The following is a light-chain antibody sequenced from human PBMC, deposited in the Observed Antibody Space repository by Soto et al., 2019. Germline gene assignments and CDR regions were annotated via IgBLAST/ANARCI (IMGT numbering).Light chain of an antibody. CDR2: AAS. CDR3: QQSYSTPRT. V-gene: IGKV1-39*01. CDR1: QSISKS. Sequence: DFQVTQSPSSLSASVGDRVTITCRASQSISKSLNWYQQKPGKAPELLIYAASTLQSGVPSRFSGSGSGTDYSLTIGSLQPEDFATYYCQQSYSTPRTFGQGTKVDIK. J-gene: IGKJ1*01.